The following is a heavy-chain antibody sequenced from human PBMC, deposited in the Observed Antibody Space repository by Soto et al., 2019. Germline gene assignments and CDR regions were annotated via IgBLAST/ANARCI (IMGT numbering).Heavy chain of an antibody. CDR2: IYYSGST. V-gene: IGHV4-39*01. J-gene: IGHJ5*02. Sequence: QLQLQESGPGLVKPSETLSLTCTVSGGSISSSSYYWGWIRQPPGKGLEWIGSIYYSGSTYYNPSLKSRVTISVDTSKNQFSLKLSSVTAADTAVYYCATHIGVYGSGSYYNWFDPWGQGTLVTVSS. CDR1: GGSISSSSYY. D-gene: IGHD3-10*01. CDR3: ATHIGVYGSGSYYNWFDP.